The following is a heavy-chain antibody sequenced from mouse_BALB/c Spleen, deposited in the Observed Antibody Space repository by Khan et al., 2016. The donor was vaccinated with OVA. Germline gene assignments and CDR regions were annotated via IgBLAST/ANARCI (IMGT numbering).Heavy chain of an antibody. D-gene: IGHD3-3*01. J-gene: IGHJ2*01. CDR2: INPSTGYT. CDR3: ARSGTGVFDY. CDR1: GYTFTSYW. V-gene: IGHV1-7*01. Sequence: QVQLKESGAELAKPGASVKMSCKASGYTFTSYWMHWVKQRPGQGLEWIGYINPSTGYTEYNQKFKDKATLTADKSSSTAYMQLSSLTSEDSAVYYCARSGTGVFDYWGQGTTLTVSS.